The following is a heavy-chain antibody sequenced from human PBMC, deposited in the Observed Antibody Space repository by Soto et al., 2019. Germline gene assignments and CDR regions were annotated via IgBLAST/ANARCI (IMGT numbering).Heavy chain of an antibody. CDR3: AHRRGAVVVPAAIVGWFDP. D-gene: IGHD2-2*02. CDR1: GFSLSTSGVG. V-gene: IGHV2-5*02. J-gene: IGHJ5*02. Sequence: GSGPTLVNPTQTLTLTCTFSGFSLSTSGVGVGWIRQPPGKALEWLALIYWDDDKRYSPSLKSRLTITKDTSKNQVVLTMTNMDPVDTATYYCAHRRGAVVVPAAIVGWFDPWGQGTLVTVSS. CDR2: IYWDDDK.